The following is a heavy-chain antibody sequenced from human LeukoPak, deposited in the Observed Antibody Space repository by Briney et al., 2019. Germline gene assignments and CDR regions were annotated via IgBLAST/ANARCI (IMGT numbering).Heavy chain of an antibody. CDR3: AKGQRYFDL. D-gene: IGHD1-14*01. CDR2: ITGSGATT. V-gene: IGHV3-23*01. J-gene: IGHJ4*02. Sequence: QSGGSLRLSCAASGFTFNTYAMSWVRQAPGKGLEWVSAITGSGATTYYAVSVKGRFTISRANSNNTLFLQMNTLRAEDTAVYYCAKGQRYFDLWGQGTLVTVCS. CDR1: GFTFNTYA.